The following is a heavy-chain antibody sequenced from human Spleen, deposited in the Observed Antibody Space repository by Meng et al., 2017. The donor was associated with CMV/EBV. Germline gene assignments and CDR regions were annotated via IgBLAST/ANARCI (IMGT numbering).Heavy chain of an antibody. CDR1: GFTFDDYA. CDR2: ISGSGGST. V-gene: IGHV3-23*01. Sequence: GESLKISCAASGFTFDDYAMHWVRQAPGKGLEWVSAISGSGGSTYYADSVKGRFTISRDNSKNTLYLQMNSLRAEDTAVYYCAKDGDYSTPYYYYGMDVWGQGTTVTVSS. D-gene: IGHD6-13*01. J-gene: IGHJ6*02. CDR3: AKDGDYSTPYYYYGMDV.